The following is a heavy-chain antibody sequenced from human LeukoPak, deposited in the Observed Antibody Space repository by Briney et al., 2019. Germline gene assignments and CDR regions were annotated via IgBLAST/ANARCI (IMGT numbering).Heavy chain of an antibody. CDR2: IYTSGST. V-gene: IGHV4-4*07. CDR3: ARGGSSRGAFDY. D-gene: IGHD1-26*01. J-gene: IGHJ4*02. CDR1: GGSISSYY. Sequence: SETLSLTCTVSGGSISSYYWSWIRQPAGKGLEWIGRIYTSGSTNYKPSLKSRVTMSVDTSKNQFSLKLSSVTAADTAVYYCARGGSSRGAFDYWGQGTLVTVSS.